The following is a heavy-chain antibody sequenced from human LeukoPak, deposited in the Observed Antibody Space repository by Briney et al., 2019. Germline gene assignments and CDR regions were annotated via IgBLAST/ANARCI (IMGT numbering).Heavy chain of an antibody. CDR3: ARYYDILTGGYYFDY. CDR1: GGTFSRYA. V-gene: IGHV1-69*06. D-gene: IGHD3-9*01. Sequence: GSSVKVSCKASGGTFSRYAIRWVRQPPGQGLEWMGGILPIFGTANYAQKFQGRVTITADKATSTAYMELSSLRSEDTAVYYCARYYDILTGGYYFDYWGQGTLVTVSS. J-gene: IGHJ4*02. CDR2: ILPIFGTA.